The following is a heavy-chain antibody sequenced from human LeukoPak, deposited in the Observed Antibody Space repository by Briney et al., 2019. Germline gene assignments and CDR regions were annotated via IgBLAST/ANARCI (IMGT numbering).Heavy chain of an antibody. Sequence: ASVKVSCKASGYTFTGYYMHWVRQAPGQGLEWMGWINPNSGDTGYPQKFQGRVTMTRDTSITTAYMELSSLRSEDTAVYYCARSGFGSGISFDLWGQGTLVTVSS. CDR3: ARSGFGSGISFDL. V-gene: IGHV1-2*02. CDR2: INPNSGDT. CDR1: GYTFTGYY. D-gene: IGHD3-10*01. J-gene: IGHJ5*02.